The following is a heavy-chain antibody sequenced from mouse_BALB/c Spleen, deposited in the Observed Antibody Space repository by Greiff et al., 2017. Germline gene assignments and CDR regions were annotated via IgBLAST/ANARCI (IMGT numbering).Heavy chain of an antibody. V-gene: IGHV1-5*01. CDR3: TRKYDYDYWFAY. J-gene: IGHJ3*01. CDR1: GYSFTSYW. D-gene: IGHD2-4*01. Sequence: VQLQQSGTVLARPGASVKMSCKASGYSFTSYWMHWVKQRPGQGLEWIGAIYPGNSDTSYNQKFKGKAKLTAVTSASTAYMELSSLTNEDSAVYYCTRKYDYDYWFAYWGQGTLVTVSA. CDR2: IYPGNSDT.